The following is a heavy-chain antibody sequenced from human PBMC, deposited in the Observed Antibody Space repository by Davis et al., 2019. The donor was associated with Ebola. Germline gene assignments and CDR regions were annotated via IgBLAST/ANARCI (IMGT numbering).Heavy chain of an antibody. D-gene: IGHD1-26*01. V-gene: IGHV3-30*04. CDR3: ARVFGVGATDY. J-gene: IGHJ4*02. CDR1: GFTFSSYA. CDR2: ISYDGSNK. Sequence: PGGSLRLSCAASGFTFSSYAMHWVRQAPGKGLEWVAVISYDGSNKYYADSVKGRFTISRDNSKNTLYLQMNSLRAEDTAVYYCARVFGVGATDYWGQGTLVTVSS.